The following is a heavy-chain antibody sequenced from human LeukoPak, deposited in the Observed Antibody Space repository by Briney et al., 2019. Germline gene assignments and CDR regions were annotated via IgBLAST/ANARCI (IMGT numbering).Heavy chain of an antibody. CDR2: IFPGDSDT. CDR1: GYSFPNYW. J-gene: IGHJ4*02. D-gene: IGHD1-26*01. Sequence: GESLNISCKGSGYSFPNYWIGWVRQMPGKALEWIGVIFPGDSDTGYSPFFQGQVTISAEKSTSTAYLQWSSLKAPDTAMYYCARGKSGSPYQEFDYWGQGTLVTVSS. CDR3: ARGKSGSPYQEFDY. V-gene: IGHV5-51*01.